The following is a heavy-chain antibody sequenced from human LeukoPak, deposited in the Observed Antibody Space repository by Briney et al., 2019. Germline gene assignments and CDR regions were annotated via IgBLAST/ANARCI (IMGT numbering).Heavy chain of an antibody. CDR1: GYTLTELS. V-gene: IGHV1-24*01. Sequence: GASVKVSCKVSGYTLTELSIHWVRQAPGKGLEWMGGFDPEHGETIYAQKFQGRVTMTEDTSTDTAYMELSSLRSEDTAVYYCATLDYYDSSAYYSDYWGQGTLGTVSS. J-gene: IGHJ4*02. CDR3: ATLDYYDSSAYYSDY. CDR2: FDPEHGET. D-gene: IGHD3-22*01.